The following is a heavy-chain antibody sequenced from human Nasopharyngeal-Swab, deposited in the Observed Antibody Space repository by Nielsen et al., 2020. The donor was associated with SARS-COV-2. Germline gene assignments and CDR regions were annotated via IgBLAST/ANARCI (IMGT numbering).Heavy chain of an antibody. V-gene: IGHV4-34*01. J-gene: IGHJ4*02. D-gene: IGHD6-6*01. CDR3: ARDEAARPFEY. Sequence: SQTLSLTCAVYGVSFSGYYWSWIRQPPGKGLEWIGEINHSGSTNYNPSLKSRVTLSVDTSPPPFSLKLSSVTAADTAVYYCARDEAARPFEYWGQGTLVTVSS. CDR2: INHSGST. CDR1: GVSFSGYY.